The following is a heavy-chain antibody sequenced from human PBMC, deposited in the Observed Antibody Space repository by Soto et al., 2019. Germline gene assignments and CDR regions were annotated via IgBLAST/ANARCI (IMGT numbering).Heavy chain of an antibody. Sequence: QVQLVQSGAEVKKPGASVKVSCKASGYTFTSYGISWVRQAPGQGLEWMGWTSAYNGNTNYAQKLQGRVTMTTDTPTSTAYMELRSLGSDDTAVYYCARRQWLVGGYYYGMDVWGQGTTVTVSS. CDR1: GYTFTSYG. CDR2: TSAYNGNT. J-gene: IGHJ6*02. V-gene: IGHV1-18*01. CDR3: ARRQWLVGGYYYGMDV. D-gene: IGHD6-19*01.